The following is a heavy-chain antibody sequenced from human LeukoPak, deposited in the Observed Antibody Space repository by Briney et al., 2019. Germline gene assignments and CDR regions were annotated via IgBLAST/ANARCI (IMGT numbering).Heavy chain of an antibody. D-gene: IGHD1-1*01. CDR1: GFMFSNIW. CDR2: IHPEGNEK. J-gene: IGHJ4*02. Sequence: GGSLRLSCAVSGFMFSNIWMSWVRQAPGRGLEWVANIHPEGNEKYHVESVKGRFTISRDNTKNLLFLQMNGLRVEDTAVYYCARGDDFSGDHWGQGTLVTVSS. CDR3: ARGDDFSGDH. V-gene: IGHV3-7*04.